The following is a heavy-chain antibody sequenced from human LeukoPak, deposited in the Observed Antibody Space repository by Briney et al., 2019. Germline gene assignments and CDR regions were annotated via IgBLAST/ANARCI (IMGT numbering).Heavy chain of an antibody. CDR3: ARAGETYYYDSSGYYQY. J-gene: IGHJ4*02. D-gene: IGHD3-22*01. CDR1: GYTFTGYY. CDR2: INPNSGGA. Sequence: ASVKVSCKASGYTFTGYYMHWVRQAPGQGLEWMGWINPNSGGANFAQKFQGRVTMTRDTSISTAYMELSRLRSDDTAVYYCARAGETYYYDSSGYYQYWGQGTLVTVSS. V-gene: IGHV1-2*02.